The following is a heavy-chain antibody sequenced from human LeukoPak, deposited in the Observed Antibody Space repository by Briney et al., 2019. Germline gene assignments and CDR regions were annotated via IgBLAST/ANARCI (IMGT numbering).Heavy chain of an antibody. CDR2: IIPIFGTA. J-gene: IGHJ6*04. D-gene: IGHD3-10*01. Sequence: GASVKVSCKASGGTFSSYAISWVRQAPGQGLEWMGGIIPIFGTANYAQKFQGRVTITADESTSTAYMELSSRRSEDTAVYYCARAYTYYYGSGSYTYYGMDVWGKGTTVTVSS. V-gene: IGHV1-69*13. CDR3: ARAYTYYYGSGSYTYYGMDV. CDR1: GGTFSSYA.